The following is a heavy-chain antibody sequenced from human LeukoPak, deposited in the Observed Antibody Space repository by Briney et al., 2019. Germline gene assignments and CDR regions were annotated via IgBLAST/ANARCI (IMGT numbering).Heavy chain of an antibody. CDR3: ARQASGLDY. Sequence: SETLSLTCTVSGDSISSSSYYWGWIRQPPGKGLEWIGSIYYSGSTYFNPSLKSRVTISVDTSKNQFSLKLSSVTAADTAVYYCARQASGLDYWGQGILVTVSS. J-gene: IGHJ4*02. V-gene: IGHV4-39*01. CDR2: IYYSGST. CDR1: GDSISSSSYY. D-gene: IGHD3-10*01.